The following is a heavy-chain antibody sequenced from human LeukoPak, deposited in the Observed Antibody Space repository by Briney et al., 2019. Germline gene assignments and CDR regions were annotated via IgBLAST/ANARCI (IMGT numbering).Heavy chain of an antibody. CDR3: ARYGSFDP. Sequence: GGSLRLSCAASGFTFSGSSMIWVRQAPGKGLEWVSCITTGTGNIYYADSVKGRFTISGDNANNSLYLQMNSLRAEDTAVYYCARYGSFDPWGRGTLVTVSS. CDR2: ITTGTGNI. D-gene: IGHD5-24*01. CDR1: GFTFSGSS. V-gene: IGHV3-48*04. J-gene: IGHJ5*01.